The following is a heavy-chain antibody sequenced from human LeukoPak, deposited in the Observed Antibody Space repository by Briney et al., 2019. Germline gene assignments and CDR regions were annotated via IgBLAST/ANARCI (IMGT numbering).Heavy chain of an antibody. V-gene: IGHV3-21*01. CDR3: AREPPPDIVVVVAARGEDY. D-gene: IGHD2-15*01. Sequence: GGSLRLSCAASGFTFSSYSMNWVRQAPGKGLEWVSSIISSSSYIYYADSVKGRFTISRDNAKNSLYLQMNSLRAEDTAVYYCAREPPPDIVVVVAARGEDYWGQGTLVTVSS. CDR1: GFTFSSYS. CDR2: IISSSSYI. J-gene: IGHJ4*02.